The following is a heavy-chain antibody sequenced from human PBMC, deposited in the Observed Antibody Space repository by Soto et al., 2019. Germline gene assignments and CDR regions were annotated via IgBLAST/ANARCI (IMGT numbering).Heavy chain of an antibody. J-gene: IGHJ6*03. V-gene: IGHV1-8*01. CDR3: ARAYSSSSTRKRRRNYYYYYYMDF. CDR2: MNPNSGNT. CDR1: GYTFTSYD. D-gene: IGHD6-6*01. Sequence: ASVKVSCKASGYTFTSYDINWVRQATGQGLEWMGWMNPNSGNTGYAQKFQGRVTMTRNTSISTAYMELSSLRSEDTAVYYCARAYSSSSTRKRRRNYYYYYYMDFWGKGTTVTVSS.